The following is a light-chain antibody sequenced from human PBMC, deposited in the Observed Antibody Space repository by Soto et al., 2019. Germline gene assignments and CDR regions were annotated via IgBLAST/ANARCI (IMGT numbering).Light chain of an antibody. CDR1: RSVSSY. Sequence: EVVLTQSPATLSLSPGERATLSCRASRSVSSYLAWYQHKPGQAPRLLISDASNRATGIPARFSGSGSGTNFTLTISSLEPEDSAVYYCQQRTNWPSSTFGQGTRLE. CDR2: DAS. J-gene: IGKJ5*01. V-gene: IGKV3-11*01. CDR3: QQRTNWPSST.